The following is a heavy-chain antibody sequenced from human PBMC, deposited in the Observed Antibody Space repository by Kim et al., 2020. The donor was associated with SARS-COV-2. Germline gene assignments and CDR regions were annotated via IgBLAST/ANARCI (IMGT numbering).Heavy chain of an antibody. CDR3: TRDLVPGGADS. Sequence: GGSLRLSCEMSGFNFERYAVHWVRQPPGKGLEWVSGVSLDSERTGYADSVKGRFTVSRDKGKDTVYLQMNSLRVEDTAVYYCTRDLVPGGADSWGQGTLVTVSS. V-gene: IGHV3-9*01. D-gene: IGHD6-6*01. J-gene: IGHJ4*02. CDR1: GFNFERYA. CDR2: VSLDSERT.